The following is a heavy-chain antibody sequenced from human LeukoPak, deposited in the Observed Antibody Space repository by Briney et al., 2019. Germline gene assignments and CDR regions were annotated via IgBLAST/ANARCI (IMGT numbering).Heavy chain of an antibody. CDR3: ARQSVLGAYGDYAVDAFDI. CDR1: GYSFTSYW. J-gene: IGHJ3*02. Sequence: GESLKISCKGSGYSFTSYWIGWVRQMPGKGLEWMGIIYPGDSDTRYSPSFQGQVTISADKSISTAYLQWSSLKASDTAMYYCARQSVLGAYGDYAVDAFDIWGQGTMVTVSS. D-gene: IGHD4-17*01. CDR2: IYPGDSDT. V-gene: IGHV5-51*01.